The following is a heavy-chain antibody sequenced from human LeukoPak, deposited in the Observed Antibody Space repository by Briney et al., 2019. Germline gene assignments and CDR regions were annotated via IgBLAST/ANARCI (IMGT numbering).Heavy chain of an antibody. CDR1: GGSISNSNSF. Sequence: SETLSLTCTVSGGSISNSNSFWAWIRQPPGKGLEWIGTIYYSGITHYSPSLKSRVTISVDTSKNQFSLKLNSVTAADTAVYYCARHYGPWGQGTLVTVSS. J-gene: IGHJ5*02. CDR3: ARHYGP. CDR2: IYYSGIT. V-gene: IGHV4-39*01. D-gene: IGHD3-10*01.